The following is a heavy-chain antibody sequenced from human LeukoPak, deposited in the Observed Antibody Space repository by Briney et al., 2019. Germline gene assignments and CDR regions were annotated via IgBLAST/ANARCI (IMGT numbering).Heavy chain of an antibody. V-gene: IGHV1-8*03. J-gene: IGHJ6*03. CDR1: GYTFTSYD. CDR2: MNPSSGNT. Sequence: EASVKVSCKASGYTFTSYDINWVRQATGQGLEWMGWMNPSSGNTGYAQKFQGRVTITRNTSISTAYMELSSLRSEDTAVYYCARVGSSSWFSPYYYYYYMDVWGKGTTVTVSS. D-gene: IGHD6-13*01. CDR3: ARVGSSSWFSPYYYYYYMDV.